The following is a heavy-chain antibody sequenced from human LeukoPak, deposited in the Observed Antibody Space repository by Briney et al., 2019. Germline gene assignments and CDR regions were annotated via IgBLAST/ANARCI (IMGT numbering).Heavy chain of an antibody. CDR1: GASINSNF. V-gene: IGHV4-59*01. CDR2: IYYSGEI. J-gene: IGHJ4*02. CDR3: ARAKRYYYGSGSVPQPDY. Sequence: SETLSLTCTVSGASINSNFWSWIRQSPGKGLEWIAYIYYSGEINYNPSLRSRVTISLDTSNNQVSLKMTSVTAADTAVYYCARAKRYYYGSGSVPQPDYWGQGTLVTVSS. D-gene: IGHD3-10*01.